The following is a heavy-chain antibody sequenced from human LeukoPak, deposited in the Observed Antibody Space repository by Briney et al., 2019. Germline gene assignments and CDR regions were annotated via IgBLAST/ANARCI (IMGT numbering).Heavy chain of an antibody. CDR2: IYYSGST. D-gene: IGHD3-10*01. CDR3: AKGGRGSGFDY. J-gene: IGHJ4*02. CDR1: GGSISSGDYY. Sequence: SETLSLTCTVSGGSISSGDYYWSWIRQPPGKGLEWIGYIYYSGSTYYNPSLKSRVTISVDTSKNQFSLKLSSVTAADTAVYYCAKGGRGSGFDYWGQGTLVTVSS. V-gene: IGHV4-30-4*08.